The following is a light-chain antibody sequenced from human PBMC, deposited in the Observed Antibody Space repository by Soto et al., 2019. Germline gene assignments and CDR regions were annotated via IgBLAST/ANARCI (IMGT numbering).Light chain of an antibody. V-gene: IGKV3-15*01. CDR3: QQYSNWPPWT. CDR1: QSVSSN. CDR2: GAS. Sequence: IVMTQSAATLTLYPGERATLSCRASQSVSSNLAWYQQKLGQAPRLLIYGASTRATGIPARFSGSGSGTEFTLTISSLQSEDFAVYYCQQYSNWPPWTFGQGTKVEIK. J-gene: IGKJ1*01.